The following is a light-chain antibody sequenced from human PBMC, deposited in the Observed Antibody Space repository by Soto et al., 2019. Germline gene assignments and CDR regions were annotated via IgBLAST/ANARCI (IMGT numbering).Light chain of an antibody. Sequence: EVVLTQSPGTLSLSPGERATLSCRASQSINNNYLAWYQQRPGQAPRLLIYGSSDTATGIPDRFSVSGSGTDFNLTISSLEPDDFAVYYCHQYGSSPPYTFGQGTKLEI. V-gene: IGKV3-20*01. CDR3: HQYGSSPPYT. CDR2: GSS. CDR1: QSINNNY. J-gene: IGKJ2*01.